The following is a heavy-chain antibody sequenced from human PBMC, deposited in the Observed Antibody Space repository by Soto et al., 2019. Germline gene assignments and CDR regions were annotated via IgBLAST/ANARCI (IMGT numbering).Heavy chain of an antibody. CDR1: GYSFANFW. CDR2: IYPTDSDA. V-gene: IGHV5-51*01. CDR3: ARHSRDSIRYYFDY. Sequence: GESLKISCQGSGYSFANFWIGWVRQMPGKGLEWMGIIYPTDSDATYSPSFQGQVTISVDKSISTAYLQWSSLKASDSAMYYCARHSRDSIRYYFDYWGQGTLVTVSS. D-gene: IGHD3-22*01. J-gene: IGHJ4*02.